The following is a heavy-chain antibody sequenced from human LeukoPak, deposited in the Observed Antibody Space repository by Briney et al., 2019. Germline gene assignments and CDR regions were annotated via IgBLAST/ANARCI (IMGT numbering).Heavy chain of an antibody. V-gene: IGHV1-2*02. CDR3: ARPFYDFWSGYYPWFDP. Sequence: ASVKVSCKASGYTFTGYYMHWVRQAPGQGLEWMGWINPNSGGTNCAQKFQGRVTMTRDTSISTAYMELSRLRSDDTAVYYCARPFYDFWSGYYPWFDPWGQGTLVTVSS. CDR1: GYTFTGYY. CDR2: INPNSGGT. J-gene: IGHJ5*02. D-gene: IGHD3-3*01.